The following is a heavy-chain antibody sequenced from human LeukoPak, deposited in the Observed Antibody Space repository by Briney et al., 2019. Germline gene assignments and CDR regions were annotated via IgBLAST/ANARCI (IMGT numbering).Heavy chain of an antibody. CDR2: IGTAGKI. Sequence: YPGGSLRLSCTVSGFTVSSYDIHWVRQATGKGLEWVSGIGTAGKIYYPGSVKGRFTISRENAKNSLYLQMNSLRAGDTAVYYCARAAYSSTWYSRYFDLWGRGTLVTVSS. CDR1: GFTVSSYD. CDR3: ARAAYSSTWYSRYFDL. D-gene: IGHD6-13*01. V-gene: IGHV3-13*01. J-gene: IGHJ2*01.